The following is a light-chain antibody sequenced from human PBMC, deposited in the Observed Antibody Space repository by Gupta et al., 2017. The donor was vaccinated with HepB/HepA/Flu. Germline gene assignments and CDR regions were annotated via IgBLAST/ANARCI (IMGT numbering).Light chain of an antibody. V-gene: IGLV2-14*03. CDR3: SSYTSSSTLV. CDR2: DVS. Sequence: QSALTQPASVSGSPGQSITISCTGTSSDVGGYNFVSWYQQHPGKAPKLMIYDVSNRPSGVSNRFSGSKSGNTASLTISGLQAEDEADYSCSSYTSSSTLVFGGGTKLNVL. J-gene: IGLJ2*01. CDR1: SSDVGGYNF.